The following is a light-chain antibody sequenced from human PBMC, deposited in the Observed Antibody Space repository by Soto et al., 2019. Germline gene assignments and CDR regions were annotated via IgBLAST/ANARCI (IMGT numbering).Light chain of an antibody. CDR1: ETISTF. CDR2: AAS. CDR3: QQSYSTSPIT. V-gene: IGKV1-39*01. Sequence: DIQMTQSPSSLSASVGDRVTMTCRASETISTFLNWYQHKPGTAPKLLIYAASRLQSGVPSRFSGSGSGTDFTLTINGLQPEDFASYYCQQSYSTSPITFGQGTRLEI. J-gene: IGKJ5*01.